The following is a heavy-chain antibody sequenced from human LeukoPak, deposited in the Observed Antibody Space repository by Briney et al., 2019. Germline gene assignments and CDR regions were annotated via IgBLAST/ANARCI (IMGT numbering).Heavy chain of an antibody. CDR3: ARHEGSGWYLRGPYYYYYGMDV. V-gene: IGHV5-51*01. J-gene: IGHJ6*02. CDR1: GYSFTSYW. D-gene: IGHD6-19*01. CDR2: IYPGDSDT. Sequence: GESLKISCKGSGYSFTSYWIGWVRQMPGKGLEWMGIIYPGDSDTRYSPSFQGQVTISADKSISTAYLQWSSLKASDTAMYYCARHEGSGWYLRGPYYYYYGMDVWGQGTTVTVSS.